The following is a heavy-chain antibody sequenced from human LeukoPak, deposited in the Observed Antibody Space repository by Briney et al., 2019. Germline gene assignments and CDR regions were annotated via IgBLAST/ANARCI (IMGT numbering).Heavy chain of an antibody. D-gene: IGHD3-10*01. CDR1: GFSFSNHG. Sequence: GGSLRLSCAASGFSFSNHGMHWVRQAPGKRLEWVAVIWDDGNNKRYANSVNGRFTVSRDNSENTLYLQMNGLTAEDTAMYYCARDSYQDYYGRFDPWGQGTLVIVSS. J-gene: IGHJ5*02. V-gene: IGHV3-33*01. CDR2: IWDDGNNK. CDR3: ARDSYQDYYGRFDP.